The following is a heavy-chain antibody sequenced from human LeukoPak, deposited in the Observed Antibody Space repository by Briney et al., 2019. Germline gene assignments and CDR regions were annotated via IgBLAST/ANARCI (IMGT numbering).Heavy chain of an antibody. J-gene: IGHJ4*02. CDR1: GFTFSSYS. D-gene: IGHD3-10*01. Sequence: GGSLGLSCAASGFTFSSYSMNWVRQAPGKGLEWVSSISSSSSYIYYADSVKGRFTISRDNAKNSLYLQMNSLRAEDTAVYYCARDRSAMVRGIFDYWGQGTLVTVSS. CDR3: ARDRSAMVRGIFDY. CDR2: ISSSSSYI. V-gene: IGHV3-21*01.